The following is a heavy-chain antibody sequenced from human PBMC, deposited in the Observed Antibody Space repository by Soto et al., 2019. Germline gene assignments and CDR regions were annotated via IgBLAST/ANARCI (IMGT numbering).Heavy chain of an antibody. D-gene: IGHD2-15*01. CDR2: INSDGSST. J-gene: IGHJ4*02. CDR3: ARDGYCSGGSCYFSLLDY. Sequence: EVQLVESGGGLVQPGGSLRLACAASGFTFSSYWMHWVRQAPGKGLVWVSRINSDGSSTSYADSVKGRFTISRDNAKNTLYLQMNSLRAEDTAVYYCARDGYCSGGSCYFSLLDYWGQGTLVTVSS. CDR1: GFTFSSYW. V-gene: IGHV3-74*01.